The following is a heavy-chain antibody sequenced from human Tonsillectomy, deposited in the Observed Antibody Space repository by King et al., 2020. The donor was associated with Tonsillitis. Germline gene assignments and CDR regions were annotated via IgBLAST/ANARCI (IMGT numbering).Heavy chain of an antibody. D-gene: IGHD5-18*01. CDR1: GFAFSKYG. CDR3: AKTRGYTFGYEVSVDS. J-gene: IGHJ4*02. CDR2: ISFDGSHK. Sequence: VQLVESGGGVVQPGRSLRLSCAASGFAFSKYGMHWVRHVPGKGLEWVAVISFDGSHKYYADSVKGRFTISRDNSKNTLYLQMNSLRAEDTSVYYCAKTRGYTFGYEVSVDSWGQGTLVTVSS. V-gene: IGHV3-30*18.